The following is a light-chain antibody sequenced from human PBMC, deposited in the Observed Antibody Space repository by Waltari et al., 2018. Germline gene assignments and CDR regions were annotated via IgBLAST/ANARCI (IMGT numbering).Light chain of an antibody. CDR3: SSYTSSSTVV. J-gene: IGLJ2*01. CDR1: SSDVGGYNY. V-gene: IGLV2-14*01. CDR2: AVS. Sequence: QSALTQPASVSGSPGQSITISCTGTSSDVGGYNYVSCYQQHPGKAPKLMIYAVSKRPSGVANRFSGSKSGNPASLTISGLQAEDEADYYCSSYTSSSTVVFGGGTKLTVL.